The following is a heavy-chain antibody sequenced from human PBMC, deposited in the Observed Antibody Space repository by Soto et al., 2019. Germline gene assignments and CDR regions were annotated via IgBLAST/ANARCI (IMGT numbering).Heavy chain of an antibody. Sequence: QVQLVQSGAEVRKPGSSVRVSCKASGVKFTTYAINWVRQAPGQGLEWLGGIITFFGAAMYAQKFQDRVTITADEFTTTAYKELSSLRSDDTAVYYCARGGKERFRGPGMDVWGQGTTVTVSS. CDR3: ARGGKERFRGPGMDV. V-gene: IGHV1-69*01. J-gene: IGHJ6*02. CDR2: IITFFGAA. D-gene: IGHD1-1*01. CDR1: GVKFTTYA.